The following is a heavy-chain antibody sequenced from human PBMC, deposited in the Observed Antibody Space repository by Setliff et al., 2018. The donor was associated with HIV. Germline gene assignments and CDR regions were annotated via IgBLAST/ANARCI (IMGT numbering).Heavy chain of an antibody. CDR1: GGTFSNYA. J-gene: IGHJ4*02. D-gene: IGHD3-3*01. V-gene: IGHV1-69*13. Sequence: GASVKVSCKASGGTFSNYAISWVRQAPGQGLEWMGGIIPIFGTANHAQKFQGRVAITADESTSTAYMELSSLRSEDTAVYYCARAILGGVPDNWGQGTLVTVSS. CDR3: ARAILGGVPDN. CDR2: IIPIFGTA.